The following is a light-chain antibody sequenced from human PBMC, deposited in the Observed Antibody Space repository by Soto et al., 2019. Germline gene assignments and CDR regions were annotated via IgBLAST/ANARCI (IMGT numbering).Light chain of an antibody. Sequence: QTVVTHEPSLTVSPGGTVTLTCASSPGAVTSGNYPSWFQQKPGQPPTTLIYTTNSKHSWTPARFSGSLLGGKAALTLSGAQPEDEADYYCLVYYGGAQLVFGGGTKLTVL. V-gene: IGLV7-43*01. CDR1: PGAVTSGNY. J-gene: IGLJ3*02. CDR2: TTN. CDR3: LVYYGGAQLV.